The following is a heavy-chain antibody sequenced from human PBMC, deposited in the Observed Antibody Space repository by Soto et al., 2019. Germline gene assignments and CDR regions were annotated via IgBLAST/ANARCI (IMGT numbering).Heavy chain of an antibody. J-gene: IGHJ6*02. D-gene: IGHD3-9*01. Sequence: GESLKISCKGSGYSFTSYWVGWVRQMPGKGLEWMGIIYPGDSDTRYSPSFQGQVTISADKSISTAYLQWSSLRASDTAMYYCARSQPYYDISTCYYTRDPYGLDVWGQGTTVTVSS. CDR2: IYPGDSDT. V-gene: IGHV5-51*01. CDR3: ARSQPYYDISTCYYTRDPYGLDV. CDR1: GYSFTSYW.